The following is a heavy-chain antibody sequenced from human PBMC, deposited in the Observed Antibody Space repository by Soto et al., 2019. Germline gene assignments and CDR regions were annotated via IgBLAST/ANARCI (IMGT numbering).Heavy chain of an antibody. D-gene: IGHD1-26*01. J-gene: IGHJ4*02. CDR2: IFSSGST. Sequence: PSETLSLTCTVSGDSINTYTWTWIRQPPGKGLEWIGYIFSSGSTNYNPSLQSRLTMSVDTSKNLFSLKLNSVTAADTAVHYCARGDQELDYWGQGTLVTVSS. CDR1: GDSINTYT. CDR3: ARGDQELDY. V-gene: IGHV4-59*01.